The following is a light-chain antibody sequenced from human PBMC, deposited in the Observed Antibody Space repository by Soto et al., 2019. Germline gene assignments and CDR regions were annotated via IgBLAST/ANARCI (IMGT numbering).Light chain of an antibody. Sequence: DIQMTQSPSSVSASVGDRVTITCRASQDITIWLAWYQQKPGKAPKLLISAASDLQSGVPSRFRGSGSGTDFALTISSLRPEDFATYYCHQANTFPWTFGQVTKVEI. J-gene: IGKJ1*01. CDR1: QDITIW. CDR2: AAS. V-gene: IGKV1-12*01. CDR3: HQANTFPWT.